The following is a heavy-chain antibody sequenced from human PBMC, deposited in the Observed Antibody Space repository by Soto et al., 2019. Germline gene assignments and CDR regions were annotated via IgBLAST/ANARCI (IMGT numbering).Heavy chain of an antibody. D-gene: IGHD6-19*01. V-gene: IGHV3-23*01. Sequence: EVQLLESGGGLVQPGGSLRLSCVISGFTFSSYAMSWVRQAPGKGLEWVSAISGSGGSTYYADSVKGRFTISRDNSKNTLYLQMNSLRAEDTAIYYCAKRGTGAVAFDYWGQGTLVTVSS. J-gene: IGHJ4*02. CDR2: ISGSGGST. CDR1: GFTFSSYA. CDR3: AKRGTGAVAFDY.